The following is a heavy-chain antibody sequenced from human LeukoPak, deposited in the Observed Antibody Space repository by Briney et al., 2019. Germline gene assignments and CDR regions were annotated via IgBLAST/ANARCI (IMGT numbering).Heavy chain of an antibody. Sequence: GGSLRLSCAASGFTFSSYSMNWVRQAPGKGLEWVSSISSSSSYIYYADSVRGRFTISRDNAKNSLYLQMNSLRAEDTAVYYCARDRSITIFGVVTRAEYFQHWGQGTLVTVSS. CDR2: ISSSSSYI. CDR1: GFTFSSYS. D-gene: IGHD3-3*01. V-gene: IGHV3-21*01. CDR3: ARDRSITIFGVVTRAEYFQH. J-gene: IGHJ1*01.